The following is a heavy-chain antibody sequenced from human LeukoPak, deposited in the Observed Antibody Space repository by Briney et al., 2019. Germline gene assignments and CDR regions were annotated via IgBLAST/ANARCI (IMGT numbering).Heavy chain of an antibody. J-gene: IGHJ3*02. V-gene: IGHV1-69*13. CDR3: ARERLPFPVEYQLLPPNAFDI. Sequence: GVSVKVSCKASGYTFTRYYIHGVRQAPAQGREWVGGIIPIFGTPNYAQKFQGRVTITADESTSTAYMELSSLRSEDTAVYYCARERLPFPVEYQLLPPNAFDIWGQGTMVTVSS. D-gene: IGHD2-2*01. CDR1: GYTFTRYY. CDR2: IIPIFGTP.